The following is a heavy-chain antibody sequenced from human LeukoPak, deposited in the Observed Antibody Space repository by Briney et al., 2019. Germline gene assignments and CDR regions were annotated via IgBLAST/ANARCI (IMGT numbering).Heavy chain of an antibody. CDR3: ARDGTSPL. Sequence: PGGSLRLSCVASGFTFSSNYMSWGRQAPGKGLEWVSVIYTGSYTHYADSVKGRFTISRDISKNTVYLEMNSLRAEDTAVYYCARDGTSPLWGQGTLVTVSS. CDR1: GFTFSSNY. J-gene: IGHJ4*02. V-gene: IGHV3-53*01. CDR2: IYTGSYT. D-gene: IGHD1-14*01.